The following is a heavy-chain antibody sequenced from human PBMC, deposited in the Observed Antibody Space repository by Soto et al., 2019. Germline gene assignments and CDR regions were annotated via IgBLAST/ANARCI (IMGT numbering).Heavy chain of an antibody. Sequence: QITLKESGPTLVKPTQTLTLTCTFSGFSLSTGGVGVGWIRQPPGKALEGLAPIYWDDDKRYSPSLKSRLTVTKDTSKNQVVLTMTNMDPVDTATYYCAHSRCGGDCLRSYSSHYYYGMDVWGQGTTVTVSS. CDR3: AHSRCGGDCLRSYSSHYYYGMDV. J-gene: IGHJ6*02. V-gene: IGHV2-5*02. CDR2: IYWDDDK. CDR1: GFSLSTGGVG. D-gene: IGHD2-21*02.